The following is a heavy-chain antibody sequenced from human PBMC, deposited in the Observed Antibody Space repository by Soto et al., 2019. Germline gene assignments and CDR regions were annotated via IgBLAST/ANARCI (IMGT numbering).Heavy chain of an antibody. CDR3: ARRRITMIVVVFDAFDI. Sequence: QVQLQESGPGLVKPSGTLSLTCAVSGGSISSSYWWSWVRQPPGKGLEWIGEIYHSGSTNYNPSLKSRVTISVDKSTKQFSLKLSSVTAADTAVYYCARRRITMIVVVFDAFDIWGQGTMVTVSS. J-gene: IGHJ3*02. D-gene: IGHD3-22*01. CDR1: GGSISSSYW. CDR2: IYHSGST. V-gene: IGHV4-4*02.